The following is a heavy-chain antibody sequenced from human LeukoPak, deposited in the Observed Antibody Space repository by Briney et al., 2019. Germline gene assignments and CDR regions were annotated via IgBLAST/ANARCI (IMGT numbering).Heavy chain of an antibody. CDR2: ISSSSSYI. Sequence: GGSLRLSCAASGFTFSSYSMNWVRQAPGKGLEWVSSISSSSSYIYYADSVKGRFTISRDNAKNSLYLQMNSLRAEDTAVYYCARPWQNYYDSAFDYWGQGTLVTVSS. CDR3: ARPWQNYYDSAFDY. J-gene: IGHJ4*02. D-gene: IGHD3-22*01. CDR1: GFTFSSYS. V-gene: IGHV3-21*01.